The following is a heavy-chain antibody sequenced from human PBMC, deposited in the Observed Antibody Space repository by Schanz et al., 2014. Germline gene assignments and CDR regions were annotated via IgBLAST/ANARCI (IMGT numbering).Heavy chain of an antibody. CDR3: TRLRRADPNGFDV. D-gene: IGHD6-19*01. J-gene: IGHJ6*02. CDR1: GDTFSKYN. V-gene: IGHV1-69*02. CDR2: IMPLRGIG. Sequence: QVQLVQSGPEVKKPGSSVKVSCQAFGDTFSKYNIMWVRQVPGQGLEWLGRIMPLRGIGNNAWKFQDRLTITADKSMNITYMELSSLGTEDTAVYYCTRLRRADPNGFDVWGQGTTVIVS.